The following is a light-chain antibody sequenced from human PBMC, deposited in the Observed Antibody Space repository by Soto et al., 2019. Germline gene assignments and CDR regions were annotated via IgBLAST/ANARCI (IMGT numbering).Light chain of an antibody. Sequence: QSVLTESASVSGSPGQSLTISCTATSSDVGSYNLVSWYQQHPGKAPKLMIYEGSKRPSGVSNRFSGSKSGNTASLTISGLQAEDEADYYCCSYAGSSTFNVFGTGTKVTVL. CDR1: SSDVGSYNL. J-gene: IGLJ1*01. CDR3: CSYAGSSTFNV. CDR2: EGS. V-gene: IGLV2-23*03.